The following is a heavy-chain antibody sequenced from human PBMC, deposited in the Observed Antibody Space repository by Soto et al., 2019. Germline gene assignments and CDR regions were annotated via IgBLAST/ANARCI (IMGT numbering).Heavy chain of an antibody. J-gene: IGHJ6*02. V-gene: IGHV1-69*12. CDR2: IMPIFRAP. D-gene: IGHD3-22*01. Sequence: QVQLVQSGAEVKKPGSSVKVSCKASGGAFSDYAFSWVRQAPGQGLEWLGGIMPIFRAPDYAQKFQGRVTITADEFTRTAYMEMNSLRSEDTAVYYCASWLTGPDSGNYYYGMDVWGQGTTVTVS. CDR1: GGAFSDYA. CDR3: ASWLTGPDSGNYYYGMDV.